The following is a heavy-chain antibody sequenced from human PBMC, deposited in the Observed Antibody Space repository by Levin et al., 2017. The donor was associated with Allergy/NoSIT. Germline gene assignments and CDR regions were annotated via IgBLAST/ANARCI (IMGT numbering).Heavy chain of an antibody. CDR3: AKGSGTYYWGGDNPTDY. V-gene: IGHV3-23*01. D-gene: IGHD3-10*01. J-gene: IGHJ4*02. Sequence: GGSLRLSCAASGFTFSSYAMSWVRQAPGKGLEWVSAVTGSGSSTYYADSVKGRFTISRDNSKNTLYLQMYSLRAEDAAVYYWAKGSGTYYWGGDNPTDYWGQGTLVTVSS. CDR2: VTGSGSST. CDR1: GFTFSSYA.